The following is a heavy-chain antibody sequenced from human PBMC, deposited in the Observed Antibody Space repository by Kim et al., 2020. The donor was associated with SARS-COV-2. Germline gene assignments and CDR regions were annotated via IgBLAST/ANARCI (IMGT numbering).Heavy chain of an antibody. CDR1: GGSISSSSYY. J-gene: IGHJ4*02. Sequence: SETLSLTCTVSGGSISSSSYYWGWIRQPPGKGLEWIGSIYYSGSTYYNPSLKSRVTISVDTSKNQFSLKLSSVTAADTAVYYCARPLGAAFYYFDYWGQGTLVTVSS. D-gene: IGHD1-26*01. V-gene: IGHV4-39*01. CDR3: ARPLGAAFYYFDY. CDR2: IYYSGST.